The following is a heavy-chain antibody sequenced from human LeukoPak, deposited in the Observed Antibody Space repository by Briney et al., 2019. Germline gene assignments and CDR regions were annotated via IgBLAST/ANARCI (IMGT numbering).Heavy chain of an antibody. Sequence: PSETLSLTCTVSGASISSYYWGWIRQPPGKGLEWIGSIYHSGSTYYNPSLKSRVTISVDTSKNQFSLKLSSVTAADTAVYYCARDGSDYYGSGSFDYWGQGTLVTVSS. CDR3: ARDGSDYYGSGSFDY. CDR2: IYHSGST. CDR1: GASISSYY. J-gene: IGHJ4*02. D-gene: IGHD3-10*01. V-gene: IGHV4-38-2*02.